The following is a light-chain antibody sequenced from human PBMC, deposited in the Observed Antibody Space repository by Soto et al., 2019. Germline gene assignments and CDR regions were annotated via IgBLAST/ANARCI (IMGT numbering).Light chain of an antibody. Sequence: IQMTQSPSTLSASVGDTVTITCRASQSISSWLAWYQQKPGKAPKLLIYRSSTLQSGVPSTFSASGSGTEFILTISILQPDDFATYYCQLYNTYSGTFGPGTKVDIK. CDR2: RSS. CDR3: QLYNTYSGT. CDR1: QSISSW. V-gene: IGKV1-5*03. J-gene: IGKJ1*01.